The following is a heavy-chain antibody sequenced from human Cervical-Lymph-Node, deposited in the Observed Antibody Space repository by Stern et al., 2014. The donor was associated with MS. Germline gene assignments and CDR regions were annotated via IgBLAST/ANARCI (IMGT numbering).Heavy chain of an antibody. CDR1: GGTFSSYA. J-gene: IGHJ6*02. CDR2: IITMFGTA. CDR3: ASSVGELTPEAV. D-gene: IGHD3-10*01. Sequence: QVQLVQSGAEVKKPGSSVRVSCKASGGTFSSYAISWVRQAPGQGLEWMGGIITMFGTANYAQKFQGRVTITADDSTTTAYMEVSSLRSEDTAVYYCASSVGELTPEAVWGQGTTVTVFS. V-gene: IGHV1-69*12.